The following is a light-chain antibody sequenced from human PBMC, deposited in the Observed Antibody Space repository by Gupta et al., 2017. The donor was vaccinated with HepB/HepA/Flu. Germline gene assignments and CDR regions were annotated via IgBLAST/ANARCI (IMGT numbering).Light chain of an antibody. CDR3: QVWDITTAHVV. CDR1: NIGSKN. Sequence: SYELTQPLSVSVALGQTARITCGGNNIGSKNVHWYQQKPGKAPVLVIYRDSNRPSEIPERFSGSNSGNTATLTISRAQAGDEADYYCQVWDITTAHVVFGGGTNLTVL. J-gene: IGLJ2*01. V-gene: IGLV3-9*01. CDR2: RDS.